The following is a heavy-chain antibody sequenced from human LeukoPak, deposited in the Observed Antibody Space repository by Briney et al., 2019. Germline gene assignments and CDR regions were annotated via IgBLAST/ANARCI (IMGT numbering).Heavy chain of an antibody. CDR1: GFTFSSYG. CDR2: IRCDGSNK. Sequence: GGSLRLSCAASGFTFSSYGMHWVRQAPGKGLEWVAFIRCDGSNKYYADSVKGRFTISRDNSKNTLYLQMNSLRAEDTAVYYCAKAGTYYDFWSGYKPGDYWGQGTLVTVSS. D-gene: IGHD3-3*01. CDR3: AKAGTYYDFWSGYKPGDY. J-gene: IGHJ4*02. V-gene: IGHV3-30*02.